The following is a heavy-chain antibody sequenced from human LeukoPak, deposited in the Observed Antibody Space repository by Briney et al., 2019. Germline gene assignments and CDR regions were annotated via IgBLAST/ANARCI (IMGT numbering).Heavy chain of an antibody. Sequence: PGGSLRLSCAASGFTFRDAWMTWVRQAPGKGLEWVGRIRSRADGGTAEYATAVEGRFTISRDDSKNTLYLQMNSLKTEDTAVYYCTTDSYYYDSSGYYHAEYFQHWGQGTLVTVSS. V-gene: IGHV3-15*01. CDR2: IRSRADGGTA. J-gene: IGHJ1*01. D-gene: IGHD3-22*01. CDR1: GFTFRDAW. CDR3: TTDSYYYDSSGYYHAEYFQH.